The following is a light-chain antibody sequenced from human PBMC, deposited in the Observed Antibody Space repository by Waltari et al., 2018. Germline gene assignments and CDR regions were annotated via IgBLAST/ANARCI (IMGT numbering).Light chain of an antibody. Sequence: DVVMTQSPDSLAVSLGERASMNCKSRQTILYTSNNKSYLAWYQQKPGQPPKLLIYWASTRESGVPDRLSGSGSGTDFTLTISSLQAEDVAVYYCQQYYSTPQTFGQGTKVEIK. J-gene: IGKJ1*01. CDR2: WAS. V-gene: IGKV4-1*01. CDR1: QTILYTSNNKSY. CDR3: QQYYSTPQT.